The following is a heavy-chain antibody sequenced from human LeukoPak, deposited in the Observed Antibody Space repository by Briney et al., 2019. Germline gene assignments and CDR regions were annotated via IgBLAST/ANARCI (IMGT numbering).Heavy chain of an antibody. CDR3: AKHYDNSGYYYVH. CDR2: ITGSGDGT. Sequence: GGSLRLSCAASGFIFSNYAMSWVRQAPGKGLEWVSSITGSGDGTYYADSVKGRFTISRDNSKRTLYLQMDSLKAEDSAVYYCAKHYDNSGYYYVHWGQGSLVTVSS. J-gene: IGHJ4*02. V-gene: IGHV3-23*01. CDR1: GFIFSNYA. D-gene: IGHD3-22*01.